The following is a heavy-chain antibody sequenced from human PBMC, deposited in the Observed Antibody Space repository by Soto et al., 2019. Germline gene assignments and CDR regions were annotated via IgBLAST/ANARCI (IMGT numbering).Heavy chain of an antibody. J-gene: IGHJ6*02. V-gene: IGHV4-34*01. CDR1: GGSFSGYY. CDR2: INHSGST. D-gene: IGHD4-4*01. CDR3: ARIWTTTDYYSYHMDV. Sequence: SETLSLTCAVYGGSFSGYYWSWIRQPPGEGLEWIGEINHSGSTNYNPSLKSRVTISVDTSKNQLSLKLSSVTAADTAVYYCARIWTTTDYYSYHMDVCGQGPSVTVS.